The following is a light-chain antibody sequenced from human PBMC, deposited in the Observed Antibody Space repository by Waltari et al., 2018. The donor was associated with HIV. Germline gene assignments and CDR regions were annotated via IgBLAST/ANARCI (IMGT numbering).Light chain of an antibody. CDR3: CSFTQSHTAV. CDR1: NSDVGAYNY. CDR2: DVY. Sequence: QSALTQPRSVPGSPGQSVTISCTGTNSDVGAYNYVGWYQQYPGKAPTPLIYDVYKRPSGVPDRFSGSKSGNTASLTISGLQAEDEADYHCCSFTQSHTAVFGGGTKLTVL. V-gene: IGLV2-11*01. J-gene: IGLJ2*01.